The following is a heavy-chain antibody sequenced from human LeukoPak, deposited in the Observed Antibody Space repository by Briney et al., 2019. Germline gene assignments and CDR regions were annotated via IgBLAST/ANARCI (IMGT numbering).Heavy chain of an antibody. D-gene: IGHD6-6*01. CDR2: ISSNGGSA. CDR1: GFTFSSYA. Sequence: GGSLRLSCAASGFTFSSYAMHWVRQAPGKGLEYVSAISSNGGSAYYANSVKGRFTISRDNSKNTLYLQMGSLRAEDMAVYYCARQGIAARLGVGYFDYWGQGTLVTVSS. J-gene: IGHJ4*02. CDR3: ARQGIAARLGVGYFDY. V-gene: IGHV3-64*01.